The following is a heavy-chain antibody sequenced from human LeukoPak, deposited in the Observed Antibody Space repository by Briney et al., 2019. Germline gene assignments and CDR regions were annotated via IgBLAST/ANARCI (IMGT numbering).Heavy chain of an antibody. Sequence: GGSLRLSCAASGFTFDEYAVHWVRQAPGKGLEWVSLIIGDGTNTYYADSLKGRFTISRDNSKNSLYLQMNSLRTEDTALYYCAKDGSSGSYSDYWGQGTLVTVSS. J-gene: IGHJ4*02. CDR2: IIGDGTNT. CDR3: AKDGSSGSYSDY. CDR1: GFTFDEYA. V-gene: IGHV3-43*02. D-gene: IGHD1-26*01.